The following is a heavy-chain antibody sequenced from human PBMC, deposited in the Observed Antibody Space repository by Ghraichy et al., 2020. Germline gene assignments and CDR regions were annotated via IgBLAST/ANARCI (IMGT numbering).Heavy chain of an antibody. CDR1: GFTFSGSA. V-gene: IGHV3-73*01. D-gene: IGHD4-17*01. J-gene: IGHJ4*02. Sequence: GGSLRLSCAASGFTFSGSAMHWVRQASGKGLEWVGRIRSKANSYATAYAASVKGRFTISRDDSKNTAYLQMNSLKTEDTAVYYCTTDDYGDYGGGYWGQGTLVTVSS. CDR2: IRSKANSYAT. CDR3: TTDDYGDYGGGY.